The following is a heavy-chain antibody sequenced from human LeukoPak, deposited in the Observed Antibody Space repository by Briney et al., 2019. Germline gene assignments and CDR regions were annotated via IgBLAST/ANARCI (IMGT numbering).Heavy chain of an antibody. CDR2: ISSSSSYI. Sequence: PGGSLRFSCAASGFTFSSYSMNWVRQAPGKGLEWVSSISSSSSYIYYADSVKGRFTISRDNAKNSLYLQMNSLRAEDTAVYYCARWVPAAASMDVWGKGTTVTVSS. D-gene: IGHD2-2*01. CDR1: GFTFSSYS. J-gene: IGHJ6*03. CDR3: ARWVPAAASMDV. V-gene: IGHV3-21*01.